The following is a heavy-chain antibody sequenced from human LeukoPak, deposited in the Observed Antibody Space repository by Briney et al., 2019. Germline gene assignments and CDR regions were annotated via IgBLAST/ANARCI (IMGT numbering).Heavy chain of an antibody. J-gene: IGHJ5*02. Sequence: SETLSLTCTVSGGSISSYYWSWIRQPPGKGLEWIGYIYYSGSTNYYPSLKSRVTISVDTSKNQFSLKLSSVTAADTAVYYCAGMTQLRYFDPSGFDPWGQGTLVTVSS. D-gene: IGHD3-9*01. CDR3: AGMTQLRYFDPSGFDP. CDR2: IYYSGST. V-gene: IGHV4-59*01. CDR1: GGSISSYY.